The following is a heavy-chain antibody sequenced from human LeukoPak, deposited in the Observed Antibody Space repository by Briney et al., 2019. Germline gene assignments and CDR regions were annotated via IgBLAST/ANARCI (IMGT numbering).Heavy chain of an antibody. D-gene: IGHD3-22*01. CDR3: ARRGYYDSNGAFDI. CDR1: GGSFSGYY. CDR2: INHSGST. V-gene: IGHV4-34*01. Sequence: SETLSLTCAVYGGSFSGYYWSWIRQPPGKGLEWIGEINHSGSTNYNPSLKSRVTISVDTSKNQFSLKLSSVTAADTAVYYCARRGYYDSNGAFDIWGQGTMVTVSS. J-gene: IGHJ3*02.